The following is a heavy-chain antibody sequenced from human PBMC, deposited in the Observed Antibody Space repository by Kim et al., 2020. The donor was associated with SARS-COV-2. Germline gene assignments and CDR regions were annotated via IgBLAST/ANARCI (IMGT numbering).Heavy chain of an antibody. J-gene: IGHJ4*02. D-gene: IGHD1-26*01. CDR2: MNPNSGNT. V-gene: IGHV1-8*01. CDR3: PRDIPIYSGSYPSFDY. Sequence: ASVKVSCKASGYTFTSYDINWVRQATGQGLEWMGWMNPNSGNTGYAQKFQGRVTMTRDTSISTAYMELSRLRSDDTAVYYCPRDIPIYSGSYPSFDYWGQGTLVTVSS. CDR1: GYTFTSYD.